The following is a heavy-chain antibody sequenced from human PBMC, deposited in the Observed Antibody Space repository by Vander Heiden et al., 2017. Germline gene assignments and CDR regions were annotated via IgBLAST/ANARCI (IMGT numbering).Heavy chain of an antibody. J-gene: IGHJ6*02. CDR3: ARDLIAVALRGMDV. D-gene: IGHD6-19*01. CDR2: IGYDGSDK. V-gene: IGHV3-33*01. CDR1: GLPFSSFD. Sequence: QVHLVESWGGVVQPGRALRPACSACGLPFSSFDMHWVRQAPGKGLEWVAVIGYDGSDKYYAESATGRFTISRDNSKNTVYLQMNSLRAGDTAMYYCARDLIAVALRGMDVWGQGTPVTVSS.